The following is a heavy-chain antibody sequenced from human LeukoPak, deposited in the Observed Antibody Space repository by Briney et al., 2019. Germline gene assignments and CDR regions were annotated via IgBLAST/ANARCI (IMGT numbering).Heavy chain of an antibody. Sequence: PSETLSLTCAVYGGSFSGYYWSWIRQPPGKGLEWIGEINHSGSTNYNPSLKSRVTISVDRSKNQFSLKLSSVTAADTAVYYCARSSAWSAFDYWGQGTLVTVSS. CDR2: INHSGST. CDR1: GGSFSGYY. J-gene: IGHJ4*02. CDR3: ARSSAWSAFDY. V-gene: IGHV4-34*01. D-gene: IGHD6-19*01.